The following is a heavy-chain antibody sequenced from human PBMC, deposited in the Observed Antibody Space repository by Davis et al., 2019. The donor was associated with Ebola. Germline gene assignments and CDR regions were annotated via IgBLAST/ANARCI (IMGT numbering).Heavy chain of an antibody. Sequence: GESLKISCAASGFIFSSYVMSWVRQAPGKGLEWVANIKQDGSEKYYVDSVKGRFTISRDNAKNSLYLQMNSLRAEDTAVYYCARDSREWLGPLWEYYGMDVWGQGTTVTVSS. CDR2: IKQDGSEK. CDR1: GFIFSSYV. J-gene: IGHJ6*02. V-gene: IGHV3-7*03. CDR3: ARDSREWLGPLWEYYGMDV. D-gene: IGHD6-19*01.